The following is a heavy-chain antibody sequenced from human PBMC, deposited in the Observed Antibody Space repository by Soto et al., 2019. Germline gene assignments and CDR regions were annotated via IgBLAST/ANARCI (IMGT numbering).Heavy chain of an antibody. Sequence: EVQLLESGGGLVQPGGSLRLSCAASGFTFSSYAMSWVRQAPGKGLEWVSAISGSGGSTYYADSVKGRFTISRDNSRNTLYLQMNSLRAGDTAVYYCAMSIAARPGDWYFDLWGRGTLVTVSS. CDR2: ISGSGGST. V-gene: IGHV3-23*01. J-gene: IGHJ2*01. CDR1: GFTFSSYA. CDR3: AMSIAARPGDWYFDL. D-gene: IGHD6-6*01.